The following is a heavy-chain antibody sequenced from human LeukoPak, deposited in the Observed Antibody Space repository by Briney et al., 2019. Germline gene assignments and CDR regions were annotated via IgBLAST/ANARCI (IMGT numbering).Heavy chain of an antibody. D-gene: IGHD3-10*01. CDR3: AQDRGTWGSEYFQH. V-gene: IGHV3-30*18. J-gene: IGHJ1*01. CDR1: GFTNAW. Sequence: GGSLRLSCAASGFTNAWMSWVRQAPGKGLEWVALISYDGGNKSYADSVKGRFTISRDNSKNTLYLQMNSLRTEDTAVYYCAQDRGTWGSEYFQHWGRGTLVTVSS. CDR2: ISYDGGNK.